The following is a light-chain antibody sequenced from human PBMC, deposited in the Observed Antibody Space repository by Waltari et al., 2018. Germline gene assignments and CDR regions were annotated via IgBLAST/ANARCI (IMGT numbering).Light chain of an antibody. CDR3: QHYHQWPPYT. CDR2: GAS. J-gene: IGKJ2*01. V-gene: IGKV3-15*01. CDR1: QTISYN. Sequence: EIVLTQSPSTLSVSPGERAILSCRASQTISYNLAWYQQRPRQPPRLLIYGASARAAAIPVRFSGSGSGTEFTLTISGLQSEDFAVYYCQHYHQWPPYTFGQGTKVE.